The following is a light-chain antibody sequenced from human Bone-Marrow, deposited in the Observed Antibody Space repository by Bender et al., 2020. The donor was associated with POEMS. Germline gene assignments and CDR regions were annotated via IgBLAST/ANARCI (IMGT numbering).Light chain of an antibody. V-gene: IGLV2-23*01. CDR1: SSHGETYNL. CDR2: EGT. J-gene: IGLJ3*02. Sequence: QSALTQPASVSGSPGQSITISCTGISSHGETYNLVSWYQQHPGKAPKLIMYEGTKRPSGVSKRFSGSKSGNTASLRISGLQAEDEADYLCCSYAGSRTWVFGGGTKLTVL. CDR3: CSYAGSRTWV.